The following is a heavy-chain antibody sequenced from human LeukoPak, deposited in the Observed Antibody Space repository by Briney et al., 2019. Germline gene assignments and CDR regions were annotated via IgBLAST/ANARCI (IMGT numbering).Heavy chain of an antibody. Sequence: ASVNVSCKTSGYTFTNYGIGWVRQAPGQGLEWMGWISAYAGDTHYVQKFHDRVTMTIDTSTNTAYMQLTTLTPDDTAVYYCARGLGLRLRPSRFDPWGQGTLVTVSS. CDR3: ARGLGLRLRPSRFDP. J-gene: IGHJ5*02. D-gene: IGHD2-21*02. CDR1: GYTFTNYG. V-gene: IGHV1-18*01. CDR2: ISAYAGDT.